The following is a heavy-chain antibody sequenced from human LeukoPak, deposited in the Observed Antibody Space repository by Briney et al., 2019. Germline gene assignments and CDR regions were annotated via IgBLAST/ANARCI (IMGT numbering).Heavy chain of an antibody. CDR3: ARDRSRVNNGYSYGHGYIDY. CDR2: ISAYNGNT. Sequence: ASVNVSCKASGYTFTSYGISWVRQAPGQGLEWMGWISAYNGNTNYAQKLQGRVTMTTDTSTSTAYMELRSLRSDDTAVYYCARDRSRVNNGYSYGHGYIDYWGQGTLVTVSS. J-gene: IGHJ4*02. CDR1: GYTFTSYG. D-gene: IGHD5-18*01. V-gene: IGHV1-18*01.